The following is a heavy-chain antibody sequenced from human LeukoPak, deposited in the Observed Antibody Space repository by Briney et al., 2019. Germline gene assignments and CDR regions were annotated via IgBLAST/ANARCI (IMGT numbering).Heavy chain of an antibody. CDR3: ARDRSYYGSGSYSYYYYYGMDV. Sequence: GGSLRLSCAASGFTVSSNYMSWVRQAPGKGLEWVSVIYGGGSTYYADSVKGRFTISRDNSKNTLYLQMNSLRAEDTAVYYCARDRSYYGSGSYSYYYYYGMDVWGQGTTVTVSS. CDR2: IYGGGST. J-gene: IGHJ6*02. D-gene: IGHD3-10*01. V-gene: IGHV3-66*01. CDR1: GFTVSSNY.